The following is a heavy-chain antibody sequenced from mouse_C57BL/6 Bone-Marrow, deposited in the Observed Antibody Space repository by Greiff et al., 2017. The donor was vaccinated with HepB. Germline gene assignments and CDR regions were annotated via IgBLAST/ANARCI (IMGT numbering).Heavy chain of an antibody. D-gene: IGHD2-4*01. V-gene: IGHV5-17*01. CDR1: GFTFSDYG. Sequence: DVKLVESGGGLVKPGGSLKLSCAASGFTFSDYGLHWVRQAPEKGLEWVAYISSGSSTIYYADTVKGRFTISRDNAKNTLFLHMTSLRSEDTAMYYCARHDYDGDYYAMDYWGQGTSVTVSS. J-gene: IGHJ4*01. CDR2: ISSGSSTI. CDR3: ARHDYDGDYYAMDY.